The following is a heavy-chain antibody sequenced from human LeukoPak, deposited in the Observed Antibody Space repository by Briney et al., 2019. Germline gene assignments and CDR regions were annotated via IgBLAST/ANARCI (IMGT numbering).Heavy chain of an antibody. Sequence: SETLSLTCTVSGGSISSYYWSWIRQPPEKGLEWIGYIYYSGSTNYNPSLKSRVTISVDTSKNQFSLKLSSVTAADTAVYYCARAVVAGFVDYWGQGTLVTVSS. V-gene: IGHV4-59*01. CDR3: ARAVVAGFVDY. CDR2: IYYSGST. J-gene: IGHJ4*02. D-gene: IGHD6-19*01. CDR1: GGSISSYY.